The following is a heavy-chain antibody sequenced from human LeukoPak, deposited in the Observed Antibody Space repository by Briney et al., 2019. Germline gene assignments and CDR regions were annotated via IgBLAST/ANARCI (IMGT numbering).Heavy chain of an antibody. D-gene: IGHD3-10*01. V-gene: IGHV1-69*13. CDR3: ARVGYYYGSGSYYKGYYYGMDV. J-gene: IGHJ6*02. CDR1: GGTFSSYA. CDR2: IIPIFGTA. Sequence: SVKVSCKASGGTFSSYAISWVRQAPGQGLEWMGGIIPIFGTANYAQKFQGRVTITADESTSTAYMELSSLRSEDAAVYYCARVGYYYGSGSYYKGYYYGMDVWGQGTTVTVSS.